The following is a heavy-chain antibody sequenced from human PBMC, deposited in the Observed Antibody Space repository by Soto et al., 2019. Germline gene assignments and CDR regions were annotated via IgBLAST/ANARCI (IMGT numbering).Heavy chain of an antibody. D-gene: IGHD1-26*01. CDR2: ISSNSDTI. CDR3: ARALSGRSLTTDH. CDR1: GFTADDYA. J-gene: IGHJ4*02. V-gene: IGHV3-9*02. Sequence: GGXLRLSCVASGFTADDYAMHWVRQAPGKGLEWVSGISSNSDTIDYADSVKGRFTISRDNAKNSLFLQMNILRAEDTAVYYCARALSGRSLTTDHWGQGTLVTVSS.